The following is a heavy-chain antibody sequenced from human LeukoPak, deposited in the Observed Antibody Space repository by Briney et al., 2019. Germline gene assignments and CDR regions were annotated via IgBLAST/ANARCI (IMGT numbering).Heavy chain of an antibody. D-gene: IGHD6-19*01. CDR2: MNPNSGNT. J-gene: IGHJ4*02. CDR3: ARGPVYSSGWYRVLYFDY. V-gene: IGHV1-8*03. Sequence: ASVKVSCKASGYTFTSYDINWVRQATGQGIEWMGWMNPNSGNTGYAQKFQGRVTITRNTSISTAYMELSSLRSEDTAVYYCARGPVYSSGWYRVLYFDYWGQGTLVTVSS. CDR1: GYTFTSYD.